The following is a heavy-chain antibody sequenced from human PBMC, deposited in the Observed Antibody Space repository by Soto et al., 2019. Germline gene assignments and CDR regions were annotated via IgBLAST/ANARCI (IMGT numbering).Heavy chain of an antibody. D-gene: IGHD3-16*01. Sequence: SETLSLTCAVYGGSFSGYYWSWIRQPPGKGLEWIGEINHSGSTNYNPSLKSRVTISVDTSKNQFSLKLSSVTAADTAVYYCARGVVYASLYGMDVWGQGTTVTVSS. CDR3: ARGVVYASLYGMDV. CDR1: GGSFSGYY. CDR2: INHSGST. J-gene: IGHJ6*02. V-gene: IGHV4-34*01.